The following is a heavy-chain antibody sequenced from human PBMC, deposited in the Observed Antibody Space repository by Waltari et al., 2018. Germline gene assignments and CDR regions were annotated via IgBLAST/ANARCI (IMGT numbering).Heavy chain of an antibody. D-gene: IGHD2-21*02. J-gene: IGHJ6*02. CDR2: IIPILGIA. CDR1: GGTFSSYA. V-gene: IGHV1-69*04. CDR3: ARDPTYCGGDCYLLYYYGMDV. Sequence: QVQLVQSGAEVKKPGSSVKVSCKASGGTFSSYAISWVRQAPGKGLEWMGRIIPILGIANYAQKFQGRVTITADKSTSTAYMELSSLISEDTAVYYCARDPTYCGGDCYLLYYYGMDVWGQGTTVTVSS.